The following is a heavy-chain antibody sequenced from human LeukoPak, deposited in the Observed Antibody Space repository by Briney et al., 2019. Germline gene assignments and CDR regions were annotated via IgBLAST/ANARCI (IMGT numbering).Heavy chain of an antibody. V-gene: IGHV3-74*01. Sequence: GGSLRLSCVASGITFNRYWMHWVRQAPGKGLVWVASINFDGSVKTYADSVKGQFTISRDNARNTLYVQMNSLTAEDTAVYYCATEGPHNFDYWGLGTLVTVSS. CDR3: ATEGPHNFDY. CDR2: INFDGSVK. J-gene: IGHJ4*02. CDR1: GITFNRYW.